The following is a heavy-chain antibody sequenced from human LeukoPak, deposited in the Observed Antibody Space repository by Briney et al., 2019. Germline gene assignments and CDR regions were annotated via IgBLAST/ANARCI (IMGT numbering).Heavy chain of an antibody. J-gene: IGHJ4*02. CDR2: ISGSGGST. V-gene: IGHV3-23*01. D-gene: IGHD1-26*01. CDR3: AREDAVGATSFDY. CDR1: GFTFSSYA. Sequence: GGSLRLSCAASGFTFSSYAMSWVRQAPGKGLEWVSAISGSGGSTYYADSVKGRFTISRDNSKNTLYLQMGSLRAEDMAVYYCAREDAVGATSFDYWGQGTLVTVSS.